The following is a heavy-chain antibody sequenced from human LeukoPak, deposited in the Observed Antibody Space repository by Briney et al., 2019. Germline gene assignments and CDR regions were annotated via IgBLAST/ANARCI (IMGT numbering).Heavy chain of an antibody. Sequence: GGSLRLSCAASGFTFSSYAMSWVRQAPGKGLEWVSAISGSGGSTYYADSVKGRFTISRDNSKNTLYLQMNSLRAEDTAVCYCAKAPPFTSGHTYYFDYWGQGTLVTVSS. J-gene: IGHJ4*02. CDR2: ISGSGGST. D-gene: IGHD2/OR15-2a*01. CDR1: GFTFSSYA. V-gene: IGHV3-23*01. CDR3: AKAPPFTSGHTYYFDY.